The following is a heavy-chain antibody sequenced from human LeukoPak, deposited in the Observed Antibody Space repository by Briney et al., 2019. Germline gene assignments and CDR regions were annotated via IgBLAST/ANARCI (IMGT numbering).Heavy chain of an antibody. CDR2: IYGDSTT. CDR3: ASIAVTGGYFDN. V-gene: IGHV3-66*01. CDR1: GLTVSSKY. Sequence: GGSLRLSCAASGLTVSSKYMGWVRQAPGKGLEWVSVIYGDSTTYYPDSVKGRFNISRDNSKNTVYLQVNSLRAEDTAVYYCASIAVTGGYFDNWGQGTLVAVSS. J-gene: IGHJ4*02. D-gene: IGHD6-19*01.